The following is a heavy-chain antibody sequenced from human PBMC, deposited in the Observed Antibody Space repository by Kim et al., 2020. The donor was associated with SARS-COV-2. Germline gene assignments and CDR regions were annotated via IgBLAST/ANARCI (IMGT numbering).Heavy chain of an antibody. CDR3: ARDGTTRLY. CDR2: IKEDGSEK. V-gene: IGHV3-7*03. D-gene: IGHD1-7*01. Sequence: GGSLRLSCAASGFTFSRYWMSWVRQAPGKGLEWVAKIKEDGSEKYYVDSVKGRFTISRDNAKNSLYLQMNSLRAEDTAVYYCARDGTTRLYWGQGILVTVSS. J-gene: IGHJ4*02. CDR1: GFTFSRYW.